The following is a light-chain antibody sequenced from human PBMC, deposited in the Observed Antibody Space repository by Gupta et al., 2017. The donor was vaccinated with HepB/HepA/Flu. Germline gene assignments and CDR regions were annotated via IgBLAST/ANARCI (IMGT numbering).Light chain of an antibody. CDR1: QSISSY. CDR2: AAS. J-gene: IGKJ4*01. CDR3: QETDDTPRT. Sequence: DIQMTQSPSSLSASVGDRVTITCRASQSISSYLNWYQQKPGKAPELLIYAASTVQTGVPSRFSGSGSGTDFTLTVSRLQPEDFATYYCQETDDTPRTFGGGTKVEIK. V-gene: IGKV1-39*01.